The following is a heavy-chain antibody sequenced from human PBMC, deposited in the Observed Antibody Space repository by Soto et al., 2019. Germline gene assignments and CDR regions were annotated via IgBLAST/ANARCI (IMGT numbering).Heavy chain of an antibody. V-gene: IGHV1-2*04. CDR1: GYSFTAYY. Sequence: QVQLVQSGAEVKKPGASVKVSCKASGYSFTAYYVHWVRQAPGQGLEWMGWINPNSGDTNYAQKFQGWLTMTRDTSINTAYMELSRLESDDTAVYYCARDVGDYDFWSGYYTGNWFDPWGQGTLVTVSS. D-gene: IGHD3-3*01. CDR3: ARDVGDYDFWSGYYTGNWFDP. CDR2: INPNSGDT. J-gene: IGHJ5*02.